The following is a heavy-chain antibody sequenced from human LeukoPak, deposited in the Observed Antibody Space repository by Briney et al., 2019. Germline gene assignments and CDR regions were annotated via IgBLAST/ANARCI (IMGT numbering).Heavy chain of an antibody. CDR1: GGSISSYY. CDR3: ARGPLDPFNFDY. J-gene: IGHJ4*02. CDR2: IYYSGST. Sequence: PLETLSLTCTVSGGSISSYYWSWIRQPPGKGLEWIGYIYYSGSTNYNPSLKSRVTISVDTSKNQFSLKLSSVTAADTAVYYCARGPLDPFNFDYWGQGTLVTVSS. V-gene: IGHV4-59*01.